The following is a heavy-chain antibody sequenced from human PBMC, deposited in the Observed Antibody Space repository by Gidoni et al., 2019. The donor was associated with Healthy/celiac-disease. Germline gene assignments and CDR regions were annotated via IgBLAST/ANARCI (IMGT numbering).Heavy chain of an antibody. J-gene: IGHJ3*02. V-gene: IGHV4-31*03. Sequence: QVQLQESGPGLVKPSQTLSLTCTVSGGSISSGGYYWSWIRQHPGKGLEWIGYIYYSGSTYYNPSLKSRVTISVDTSKNQFSLKLSSVTAADTAVYYCARVGKSCSSTSCYARAFDIWGQGTMVTVSS. D-gene: IGHD2-2*01. CDR2: IYYSGST. CDR1: GGSISSGGYY. CDR3: ARVGKSCSSTSCYARAFDI.